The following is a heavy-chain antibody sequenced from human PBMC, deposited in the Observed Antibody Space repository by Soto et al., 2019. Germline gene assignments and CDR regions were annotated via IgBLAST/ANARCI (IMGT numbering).Heavy chain of an antibody. CDR2: ISSSSSTI. J-gene: IGHJ6*03. Sequence: GGSLRLSCAASGFTFSSYSMNWVRQAPGKGLEWVSYISSSSSTIYYADSVKGRFTISRDNAKNSLYLQMNSLRAEDTAVYYCARGWADIVATMKGHVGHYYYYMDVWGKGTTVTVSS. CDR1: GFTFSSYS. CDR3: ARGWADIVATMKGHVGHYYYYMDV. V-gene: IGHV3-48*01. D-gene: IGHD5-12*01.